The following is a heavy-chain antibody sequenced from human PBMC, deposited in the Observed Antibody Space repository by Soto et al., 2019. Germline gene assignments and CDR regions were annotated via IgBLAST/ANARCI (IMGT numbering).Heavy chain of an antibody. CDR2: IIPIFGTA. V-gene: IGHV1-69*13. Sequence: EASVKVSCKASGGTFSSYAISRVRQAPGQGLEWMGGIIPIFGTANYAQKFQGRVTITADESTSTAYMELSSLRSEDTAVYYCAEIDSSGYSRFDPWGQGTLVTVSS. CDR1: GGTFSSYA. D-gene: IGHD3-22*01. J-gene: IGHJ5*02. CDR3: AEIDSSGYSRFDP.